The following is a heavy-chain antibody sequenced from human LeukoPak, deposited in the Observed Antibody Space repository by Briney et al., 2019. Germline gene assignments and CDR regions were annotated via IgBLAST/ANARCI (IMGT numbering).Heavy chain of an antibody. V-gene: IGHV3-30-3*01. J-gene: IGHJ4*02. CDR2: ISYDGSNK. Sequence: QPGRSLRLSCAASGFTFGSYAMHWGRQAPGKGLEWVAVISYDGSNKYYADSVKGRFTISRDNSKNTLYLQMNSLRAEDTAVYYCARDRQWELSSYFDYWGQGTLVTVSS. CDR1: GFTFGSYA. CDR3: ARDRQWELSSYFDY. D-gene: IGHD1-26*01.